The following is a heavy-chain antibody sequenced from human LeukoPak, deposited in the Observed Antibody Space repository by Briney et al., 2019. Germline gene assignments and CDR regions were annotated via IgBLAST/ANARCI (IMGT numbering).Heavy chain of an antibody. V-gene: IGHV3-73*01. CDR3: TRPGYDSSYYYSDY. Sequence: GGSLRLSCAASGFTFSGSAMHWVRQASGKGLEWVGRIRSKANSYATAYAASVKGRFTISRDDSKNTAYLQMNSLKTEDTAVYYCTRPGYDSSYYYSDYWGQGTLVTVSS. CDR1: GFTFSGSA. D-gene: IGHD3-22*01. J-gene: IGHJ4*02. CDR2: IRSKANSYAT.